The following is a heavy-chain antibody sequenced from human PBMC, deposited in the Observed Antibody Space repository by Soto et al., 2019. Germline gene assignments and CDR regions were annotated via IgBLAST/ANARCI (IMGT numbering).Heavy chain of an antibody. V-gene: IGHV3-23*01. CDR2: ISGSGGST. CDR1: GFTFSSYA. Sequence: GGSLRLSCAASGFTFSSYAMSWVRQAPGKGLEWVSAISGSGGSTYYADSVKGRFTISRDNSKNTLYLQMNSLRAEDTAVYYCAKIRNGVRGVIGAFDYWGQGALVTVSS. D-gene: IGHD3-10*01. J-gene: IGHJ4*02. CDR3: AKIRNGVRGVIGAFDY.